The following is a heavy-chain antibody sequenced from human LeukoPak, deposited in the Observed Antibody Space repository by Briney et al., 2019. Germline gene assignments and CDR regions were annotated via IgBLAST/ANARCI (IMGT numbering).Heavy chain of an antibody. D-gene: IGHD6-19*01. Sequence: PGGSLRLSCAASGFTFSSYSMNWVRQAPGKGLEWVSSISSSSYIYYADSVKGRFTISRDNAKNSLYLQMNSLRAEDTAVYYCARDAAVAGMFSSYYYYGMEVWGQGTTVTVSS. CDR1: GFTFSSYS. CDR2: ISSSSYI. V-gene: IGHV3-21*01. CDR3: ARDAAVAGMFSSYYYYGMEV. J-gene: IGHJ6*02.